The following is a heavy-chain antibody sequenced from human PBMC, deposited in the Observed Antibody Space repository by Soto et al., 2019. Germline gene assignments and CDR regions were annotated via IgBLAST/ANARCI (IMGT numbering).Heavy chain of an antibody. CDR3: ARVSYSSGWYPNFDY. Sequence: SETLSLTCSVSGGSISSGYYYWSWIRQPPGKGLEWIGNIYYSGNTYYNPSLKSRLIISIDTSKNQFSLKLSSVTAADTAVYYCARVSYSSGWYPNFDYWGQGTLVTVSS. J-gene: IGHJ4*02. CDR1: GGSISSGYYY. D-gene: IGHD6-19*01. CDR2: IYYSGNT. V-gene: IGHV4-30-4*02.